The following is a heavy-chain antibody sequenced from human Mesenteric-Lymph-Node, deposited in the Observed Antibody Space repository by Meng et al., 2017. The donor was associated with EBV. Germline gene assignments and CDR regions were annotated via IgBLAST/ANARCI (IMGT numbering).Heavy chain of an antibody. CDR3: ARLYNWQRPAIDY. V-gene: IGHV4-39*01. Sequence: QVQLQLAGARLLTPSETLSLICTVSGGSNSSSSYYWGWIRQPPGKGLEWIANVYYAGSTYYNPSLKSRVTISVDTSKNQFSLKLNSVTAADTAVYYCARLYNWQRPAIDYWGQGTLVTVSS. CDR1: GGSNSSSSYY. J-gene: IGHJ4*02. CDR2: VYYAGST. D-gene: IGHD1-1*01.